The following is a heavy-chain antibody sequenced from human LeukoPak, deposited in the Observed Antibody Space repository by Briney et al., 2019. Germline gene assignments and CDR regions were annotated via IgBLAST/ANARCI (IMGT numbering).Heavy chain of an antibody. J-gene: IGHJ5*02. CDR2: ISYDGSNK. CDR1: GFTFSSYA. D-gene: IGHD5-18*01. Sequence: GGSLRLSCAASGFTFSSYAMHWVRRAPGKGLEWVAVISYDGSNKYYADSVKGRFTISRDNSKNTLYLQMNSLRAEDTAVYYCAREAPQYSYGYEANWFDPWGQGTLVTVSS. V-gene: IGHV3-30-3*01. CDR3: AREAPQYSYGYEANWFDP.